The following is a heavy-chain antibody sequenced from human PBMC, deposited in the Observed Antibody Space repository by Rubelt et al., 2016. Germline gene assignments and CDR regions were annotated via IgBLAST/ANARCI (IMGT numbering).Heavy chain of an antibody. CDR3: ARGAWRGPLDY. CDR2: IITIFGTA. Sequence: QVQLVQSGAEVKKPGSSVKVSCKASGGTFSSYAISWVRQAPGQGLEWMGGIITIFGTATVGQKVQGRVKMTAEESTSTAYMELSSLRSEYTAVYYCARGAWRGPLDYWGQGTLVTVSS. D-gene: IGHD3-3*01. CDR1: GGTFSSYA. V-gene: IGHV1-69*01. J-gene: IGHJ4*02.